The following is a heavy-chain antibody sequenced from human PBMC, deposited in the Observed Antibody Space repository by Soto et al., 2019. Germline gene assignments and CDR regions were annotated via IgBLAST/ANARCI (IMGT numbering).Heavy chain of an antibody. J-gene: IGHJ6*02. D-gene: IGHD3-22*01. CDR1: GFTFSSYA. Sequence: GGSLRLSCAASGFTFSSYAMHWVRQAPGKGLEWVAVISYDGSNKYYADSVKGRFTISRDNSKNTLYLQMNSLRAEDTAVYYCARAGNYYDSSGYYYLFGMDVWGQGTTVTVSS. V-gene: IGHV3-30-3*01. CDR2: ISYDGSNK. CDR3: ARAGNYYDSSGYYYLFGMDV.